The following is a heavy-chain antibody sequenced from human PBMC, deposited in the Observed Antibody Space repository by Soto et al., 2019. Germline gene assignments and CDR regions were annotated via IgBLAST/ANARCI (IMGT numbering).Heavy chain of an antibody. CDR1: GFTFSSYA. J-gene: IGHJ6*02. CDR2: ISGSGGST. CDR3: ARDEPIVVVTATDYYYYGMDV. Sequence: VGSLRLSCAASGFTFSSYAMSWVRQAPGKGLEWVSAISGSGGSTYYADSVKGRFTISRDNSKNTLYLQMNSLRAEDTAVYYCARDEPIVVVTATDYYYYGMDVWGQGTTVTVSS. V-gene: IGHV3-23*01. D-gene: IGHD2-21*02.